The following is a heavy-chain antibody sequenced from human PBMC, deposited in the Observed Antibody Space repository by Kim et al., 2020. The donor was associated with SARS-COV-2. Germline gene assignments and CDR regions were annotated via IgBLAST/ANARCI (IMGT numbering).Heavy chain of an antibody. CDR2: ITSSGDST. CDR1: GFTFSRYA. CDR3: ASYYYDSSGYYNG. D-gene: IGHD3-22*01. V-gene: IGHV3-23*01. J-gene: IGHJ4*02. Sequence: GGSLRLSCVASGFTFSRYAMSWVRQAPGKGLEWVSVITSSGDSTYYADSVKGRFTISRDDSKNTLYLQMNSLRAEDTAVYYCASYYYDSSGYYNGWGQGTLVTVSS.